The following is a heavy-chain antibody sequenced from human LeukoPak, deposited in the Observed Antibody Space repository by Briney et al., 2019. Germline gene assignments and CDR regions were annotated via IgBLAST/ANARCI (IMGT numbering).Heavy chain of an antibody. CDR2: ISYDGSSK. Sequence: PGGSLRLSCAASGFTFSSYAMHWVRQAPGKGLEWVAVISYDGSSKYYADSVKGRFTISRDNSKNTLYLQMNSLRAEDTAVYYCARSLGYCSSTSCYLNVDVVGDVGNWFDYWGQGTLVTVSS. J-gene: IGHJ4*02. CDR1: GFTFSSYA. CDR3: ARSLGYCSSTSCYLNVDVVGDVGNWFDY. V-gene: IGHV3-30-3*01. D-gene: IGHD2-2*01.